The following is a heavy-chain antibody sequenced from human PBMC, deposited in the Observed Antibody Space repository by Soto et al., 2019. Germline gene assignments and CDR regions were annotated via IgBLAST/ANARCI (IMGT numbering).Heavy chain of an antibody. CDR3: AIDQRYYYDSSGFYRWDH. D-gene: IGHD3-22*01. Sequence: QVQLVQSGAEVKKPGASVKVSCKASGYTFTSYGFSWARQAPGQGLEWMGWISAYNDNTNYGQKFQGRVTMTTDTSTSTAYMELRSLRSDDTAVYYCAIDQRYYYDSSGFYRWDHWGQGTLVTVSS. J-gene: IGHJ4*02. CDR1: GYTFTSYG. CDR2: ISAYNDNT. V-gene: IGHV1-18*01.